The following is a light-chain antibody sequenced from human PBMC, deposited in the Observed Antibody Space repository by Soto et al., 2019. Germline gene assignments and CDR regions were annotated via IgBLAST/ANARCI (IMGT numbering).Light chain of an antibody. V-gene: IGKV2-28*01. CDR1: QGILDINEYIY. J-gene: IGKJ1*01. Sequence: EIVMTQSTRSLLVTPGRPASVSCSSIQGILDINEYIYLDWYMQKQGQSPRLLTYLGSNRASGVPNRVSGSGSGTEFTITISSLQHDDFATYYCQQYNSYSFGQGTKVDIK. CDR3: QQYNSYS. CDR2: LGS.